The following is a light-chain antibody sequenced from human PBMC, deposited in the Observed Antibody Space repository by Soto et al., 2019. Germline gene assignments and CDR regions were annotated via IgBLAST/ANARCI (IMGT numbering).Light chain of an antibody. CDR1: QRVSSY. Sequence: EILLTQCRATLAWSPGERCSRSCRASQRVSSYLAWYLQKPGQAPRLLLYAASNRATSIPPRFSGSGSGTDFTPTISSLEPEDFAVYYCQHRSTWPRVTFGPGTKVDIK. CDR3: QHRSTWPRVT. J-gene: IGKJ3*01. V-gene: IGKV3-11*01. CDR2: AAS.